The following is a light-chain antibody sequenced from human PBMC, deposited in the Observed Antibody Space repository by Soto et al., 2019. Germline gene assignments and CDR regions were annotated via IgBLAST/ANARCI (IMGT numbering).Light chain of an antibody. V-gene: IGKV3-11*01. J-gene: IGKJ4*01. CDR2: DAS. CDR3: KQRSNWPLT. Sequence: EIVLTQSPATLSLSPGARATLSCRASQSVSSYLAWYQQKPGQAPRLLIYDASNRATGIPARFSGSGSGTDFTLTISSLEPEDFAVYYCKQRSNWPLTVGGGNKVDIK. CDR1: QSVSSY.